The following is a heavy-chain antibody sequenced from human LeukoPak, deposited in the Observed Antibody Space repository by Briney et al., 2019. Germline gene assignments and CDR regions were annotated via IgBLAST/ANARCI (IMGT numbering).Heavy chain of an antibody. CDR3: VSGGREEWDIDY. V-gene: IGHV3-64*02. J-gene: IGHJ4*02. CDR1: GLIFSSYA. Sequence: GGSLRLSCAASGLIFSSYAMHWVRQAPGKGLEYVSGININGDDTYYTDSVKGRFTISRDNANNTLYLQMGSVRAEDVAVYYCVSGGREEWDIDYWGQGTLVTVSS. CDR2: ININGDDT. D-gene: IGHD1-26*01.